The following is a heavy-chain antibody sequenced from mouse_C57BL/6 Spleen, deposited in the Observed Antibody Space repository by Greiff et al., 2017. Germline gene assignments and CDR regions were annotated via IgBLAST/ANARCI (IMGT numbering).Heavy chain of an antibody. CDR2: IYPGSGST. CDR3: ARFYYYGSSPYYFDY. CDR1: GYTFTSYW. D-gene: IGHD1-1*01. Sequence: QVQLQQPGAELVKPGASVKMSCKASGYTFTSYWITWVKQRPGQGLEWIGDIYPGSGSTNYNEKFKSKATLTVDTSSSTAYMQLSSLTSEDSAVYYCARFYYYGSSPYYFDYGGQGTTLTVSS. V-gene: IGHV1-55*01. J-gene: IGHJ2*01.